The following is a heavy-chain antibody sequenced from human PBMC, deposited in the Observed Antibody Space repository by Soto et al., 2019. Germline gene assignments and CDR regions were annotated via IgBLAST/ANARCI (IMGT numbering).Heavy chain of an antibody. Sequence: EAQLVESGGGLVQPGGSLRLSCEASGFTFSNYEMHWVRKAPGKGLEYVSGISNNGAHTDYAKSVKGRFTISRDNSENTLYLQMGSLRAEDMALYYCARRGYGSRWPNVYMDVWGKGTTVTVSS. CDR1: GFTFSNYE. J-gene: IGHJ6*03. CDR2: ISNNGAHT. V-gene: IGHV3-64*01. CDR3: ARRGYGSRWPNVYMDV. D-gene: IGHD6-13*01.